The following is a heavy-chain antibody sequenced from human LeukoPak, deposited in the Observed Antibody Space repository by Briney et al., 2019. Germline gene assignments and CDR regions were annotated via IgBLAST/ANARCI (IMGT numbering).Heavy chain of an antibody. CDR2: ISSSSNYI. V-gene: IGHV3-21*01. Sequence: PGGSLRLSCAVSGFIFSDYSMNWVRQAPGKGLEWVSSISSSSNYIYYADSVRGRFTISRGNAKNSLYLQMNSLRVEDTAVYYCATVAGYSSGWGQGTLVTVSS. D-gene: IGHD6-19*01. CDR1: GFIFSDYS. CDR3: ATVAGYSSG. J-gene: IGHJ1*01.